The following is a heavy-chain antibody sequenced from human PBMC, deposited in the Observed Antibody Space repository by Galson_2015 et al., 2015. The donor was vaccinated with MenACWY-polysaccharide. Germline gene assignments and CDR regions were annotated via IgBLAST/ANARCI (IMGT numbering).Heavy chain of an antibody. Sequence: LRLSCAASGFSFSTYSMNWVRQVPGKGLGWASYISSSSGTIYYADSVKGRFTISRDNAKNSLYLQMNSLRDEDTAVYYCATGPSGYYRFDSWGQGTLVTVSS. D-gene: IGHD3-22*01. J-gene: IGHJ4*02. CDR1: GFSFSTYS. V-gene: IGHV3-48*02. CDR2: ISSSSGTI. CDR3: ATGPSGYYRFDS.